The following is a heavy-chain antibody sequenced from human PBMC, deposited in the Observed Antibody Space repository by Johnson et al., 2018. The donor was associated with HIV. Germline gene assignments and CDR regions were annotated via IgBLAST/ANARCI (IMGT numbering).Heavy chain of an antibody. D-gene: IGHD3-22*01. CDR3: ARDGDYYDSNGGDAFDI. CDR2: ISYDENNK. Sequence: VQLVESGGGVVQPGKSLRLSCVASGFTFRSYAMHWVRQAPGKGLEWVTLISYDENNKLYADSVKGRFTISRDNSKNTLYPQMNSLRAEDTAVYFCARDGDYYDSNGGDAFDIWGQGTMVTVSS. V-gene: IGHV3-30*04. CDR1: GFTFRSYA. J-gene: IGHJ3*02.